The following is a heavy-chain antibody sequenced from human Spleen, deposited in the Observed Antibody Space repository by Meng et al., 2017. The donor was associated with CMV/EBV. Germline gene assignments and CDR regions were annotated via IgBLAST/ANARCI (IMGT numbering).Heavy chain of an antibody. CDR3: AKEPRCERAAMIYDYDGIDD. CDR2: ITDDGSNK. Sequence: GGSLRLSCAASGFTFNSYAMNWVRQAPGKGLEWVAVITDDGSNKYYADSVKGRFTISRDNSNNTLYLQMNSLRAEDTAVYYCAKEPRCERAAMIYDYDGIDDWGQGTMVTVSS. CDR1: GFTFNSYA. J-gene: IGHJ6*02. D-gene: IGHD1-1*01. V-gene: IGHV3-30-3*01.